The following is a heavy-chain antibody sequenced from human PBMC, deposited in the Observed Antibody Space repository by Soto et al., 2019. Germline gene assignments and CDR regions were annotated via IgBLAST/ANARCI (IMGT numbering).Heavy chain of an antibody. CDR1: AGSITSSSNY. J-gene: IGHJ6*02. CDR3: ARVHSSCWYGFYYYYYGMDV. V-gene: IGHV4-39*01. Sequence: SQTLSLTSTVSAGSITSSSNYWGRIRHPPGKGLEWTGRIYYSGSTYYNPSLKSRVTISGDTSKNQFSLKLSTVTAADTAVYYCARVHSSCWYGFYYYYYGMDVWGQGTTVTVSS. D-gene: IGHD6-13*01. CDR2: IYYSGST.